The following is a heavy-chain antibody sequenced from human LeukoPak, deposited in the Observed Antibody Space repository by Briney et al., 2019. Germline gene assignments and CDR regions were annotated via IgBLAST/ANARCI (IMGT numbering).Heavy chain of an antibody. J-gene: IGHJ5*02. CDR2: ISAYNGNT. Sequence: ASVKVSCKASGYTFTSYGISWVRQAPGQGLEWMGWISAYNGNTNYAQKLQGRVTMTTDTSTSTAYMELRSLRSDDTAVYYCARDFSKRITMVRGVSTWFAPWGQGTLVTVSS. CDR1: GYTFTSYG. D-gene: IGHD3-10*01. V-gene: IGHV1-18*01. CDR3: ARDFSKRITMVRGVSTWFAP.